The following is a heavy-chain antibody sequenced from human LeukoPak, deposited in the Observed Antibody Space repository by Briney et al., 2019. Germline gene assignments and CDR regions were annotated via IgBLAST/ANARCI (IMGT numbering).Heavy chain of an antibody. CDR3: ARRPPISYYYDSMVIDAFDI. V-gene: IGHV4-61*02. J-gene: IGHJ3*02. D-gene: IGHD3-22*01. CDR2: IYTSGST. Sequence: PSETLSLTCTVSGGSISSGSYYWSWIRQPAGKGLEWIGRIYTSGSTNYNPSLKSRVTISVDTSKNQFSLKLSSVTAADTAVYYCARRPPISYYYDSMVIDAFDIWGQGTMVTVSS. CDR1: GGSISSGSYY.